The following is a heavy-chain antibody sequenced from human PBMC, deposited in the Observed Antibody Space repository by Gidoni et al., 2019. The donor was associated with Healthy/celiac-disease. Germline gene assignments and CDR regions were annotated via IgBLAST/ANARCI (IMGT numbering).Heavy chain of an antibody. CDR3: ARDLRYCSSTSCSLGLDY. D-gene: IGHD2-2*01. V-gene: IGHV3-21*01. Sequence: EVQLVESGGGLVKPGGSLRLSCAASGFTFSSYSMNWLPQAPGKWLEWVSSISSSSSYIYYADSVKGRFTISRDNAKNSLYLQMNSLRAEDTAVYYCARDLRYCSSTSCSLGLDYWGQGTLVTVSS. CDR1: GFTFSSYS. J-gene: IGHJ4*02. CDR2: ISSSSSYI.